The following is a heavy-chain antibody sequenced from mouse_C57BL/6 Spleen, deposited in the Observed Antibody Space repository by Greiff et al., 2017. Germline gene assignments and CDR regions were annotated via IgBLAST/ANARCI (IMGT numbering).Heavy chain of an antibody. CDR3: ARLIYDGYPYYAMDY. CDR2: INPNNGGT. CDR1: GYTFTDYY. Sequence: VQLQQSGPELVKPGASVKISCKASGYTFTDYYMNWVKQSHGKSLEWIGDINPNNGGTSYNQKFKGKATLTVDKSSSTAYMELRSLTSEDSAVYYCARLIYDGYPYYAMDYWGQGTSVTVSS. J-gene: IGHJ4*01. D-gene: IGHD2-3*01. V-gene: IGHV1-26*01.